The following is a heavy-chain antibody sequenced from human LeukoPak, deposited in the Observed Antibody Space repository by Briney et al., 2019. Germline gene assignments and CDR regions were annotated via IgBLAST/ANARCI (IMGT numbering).Heavy chain of an antibody. CDR3: ARSAYYGSGSYYFDY. Sequence: SVKVSCKASGGTFISYAISWVRQAPGQGLEWMGGIIPIFGTANYAQKFQGRVTITADESTSTAYMELSSLRSEDTAVYYCARSAYYGSGSYYFDYWGQGTLVTVSS. J-gene: IGHJ4*02. CDR2: IIPIFGTA. V-gene: IGHV1-69*13. CDR1: GGTFISYA. D-gene: IGHD3-10*01.